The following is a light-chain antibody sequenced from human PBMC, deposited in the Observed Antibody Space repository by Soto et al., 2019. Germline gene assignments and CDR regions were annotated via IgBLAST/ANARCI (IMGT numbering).Light chain of an antibody. CDR2: KDI. V-gene: IGLV3-25*03. CDR3: QSVDISGTYVG. J-gene: IGLJ2*01. CDR1: ALPKQY. Sequence: SYELTQPPSVSVSPGQTARITCFGAALPKQYAYWYQQKPGQAPVPVIYKDIERPSGIPERFSGSRSGTPVTLTISGVQAEAEADYDCQSVDISGTYVGFGGGTKLTGL.